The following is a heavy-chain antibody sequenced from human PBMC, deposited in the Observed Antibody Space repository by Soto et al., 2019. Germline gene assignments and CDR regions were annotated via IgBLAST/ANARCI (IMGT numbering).Heavy chain of an antibody. CDR3: ARLLVATLNNGDFDY. CDR2: IDPSDSYT. J-gene: IGHJ4*02. Sequence: PGESLKISCKGSGYSFTSYWISWVRQMPGNGLEWMGRIDPSDSYTNYSPSFQGHVTISADKSISTAYLQWSSLKASDTAMYYCARLLVATLNNGDFDYWGQGTLVTVSS. V-gene: IGHV5-10-1*01. D-gene: IGHD5-12*01. CDR1: GYSFTSYW.